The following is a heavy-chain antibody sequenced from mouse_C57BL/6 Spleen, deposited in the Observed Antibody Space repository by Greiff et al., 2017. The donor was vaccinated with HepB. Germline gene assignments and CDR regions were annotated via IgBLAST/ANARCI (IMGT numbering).Heavy chain of an antibody. D-gene: IGHD2-5*01. Sequence: EVQLQESGPGLVKPSQSLSLTCSVTGYSITSGYYWNWIRQFPGNKLEWMGYISYDGSNNYNPSLKNRISINRDTSKNQFFLKLNSVTTEDTATYYRAREDSKSSKGDAMDYWGQGTSVTVSS. CDR1: GYSITSGYY. V-gene: IGHV3-6*01. CDR2: ISYDGSN. J-gene: IGHJ4*01. CDR3: AREDSKSSKGDAMDY.